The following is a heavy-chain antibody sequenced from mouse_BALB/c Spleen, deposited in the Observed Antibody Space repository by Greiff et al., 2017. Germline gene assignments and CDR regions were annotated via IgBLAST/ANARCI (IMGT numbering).Heavy chain of an antibody. CDR1: GYSITSGYY. CDR3: ARLDGYYSYFDV. CDR2: ISYDGSN. J-gene: IGHJ1*01. Sequence: EVQLQESGPGLVKPSQSLSLTCSVTGYSITSGYYWNWIRQFPGNKLEWMGYISYDGSNNYNPSLKNRISITRDTSKNQFFLKLNSVTTEDTATYYCARLDGYYSYFDVWGAGTTVTVSS. D-gene: IGHD2-3*01. V-gene: IGHV3-6*02.